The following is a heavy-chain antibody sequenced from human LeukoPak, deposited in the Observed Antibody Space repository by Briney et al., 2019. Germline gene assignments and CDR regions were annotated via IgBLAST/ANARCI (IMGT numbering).Heavy chain of an antibody. Sequence: AGGSLRLSCVASGFTVSSNYMSWVRQAPGKGLEWVSVIYSGGSIYYADSVKGRFTISRDNSKNTLYLQMNSLRVEDTAVYYCARDYGVAEGYWGQGTLVTVSS. V-gene: IGHV3-53*01. D-gene: IGHD6-19*01. CDR3: ARDYGVAEGY. CDR2: IYSGGSI. J-gene: IGHJ4*02. CDR1: GFTVSSNY.